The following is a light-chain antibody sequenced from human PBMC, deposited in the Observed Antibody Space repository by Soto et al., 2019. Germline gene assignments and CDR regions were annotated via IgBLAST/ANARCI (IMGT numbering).Light chain of an antibody. CDR2: DAS. V-gene: IGKV1-5*01. Sequence: IQLTQSPSSLSASVGDRVTITCRASQSISSWLAWYQQKPGKDPKLLIYDASSLESGVPSRFSGSGSGTEFTLTISSLQPDDFATYYCQQYNSYSGTFGQGTKV. J-gene: IGKJ1*01. CDR3: QQYNSYSGT. CDR1: QSISSW.